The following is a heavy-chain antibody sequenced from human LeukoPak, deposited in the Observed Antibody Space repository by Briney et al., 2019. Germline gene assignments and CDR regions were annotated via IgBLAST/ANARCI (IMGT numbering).Heavy chain of an antibody. CDR1: GFTFSTYA. CDR2: FTYDGSDT. CDR3: AREGGERSGNGFDN. J-gene: IGHJ3*02. Sequence: GGSLRLSCVASGFTFSTYAMHWVRQAPGKGLEWAAVFTYDGSDTYYADSVKGRFTISRDNSKSTLFLQMNSLRAEDTAVYYCAREGGERSGNGFDNWGQGTKVTGFS. V-gene: IGHV3-30*04. D-gene: IGHD3-3*01.